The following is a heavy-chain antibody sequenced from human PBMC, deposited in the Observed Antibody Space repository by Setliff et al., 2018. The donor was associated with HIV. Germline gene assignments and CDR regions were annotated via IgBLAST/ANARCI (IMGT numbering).Heavy chain of an antibody. Sequence: GESLKISCEGSRYNFTNYWIGWVRQMPGKVLEWMGIVYPGDSDTRYSPSFQGQVTISADKSITTAYLQWNSLKASDTAMYYCAGGDYFFEYWGQGTLVTVSS. J-gene: IGHJ4*02. D-gene: IGHD4-17*01. CDR2: VYPGDSDT. CDR1: RYNFTNYW. CDR3: AGGDYFFEY. V-gene: IGHV5-51*01.